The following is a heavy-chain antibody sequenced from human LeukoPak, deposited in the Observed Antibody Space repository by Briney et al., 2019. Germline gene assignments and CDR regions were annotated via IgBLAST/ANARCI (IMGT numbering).Heavy chain of an antibody. D-gene: IGHD3-10*01. J-gene: IGHJ4*02. V-gene: IGHV4-34*01. CDR2: INHSGST. CDR3: ARGYYGSGSYLD. CDR1: GGSFSGYY. Sequence: SETLSLTCAVYGGSFSGYYWSWIRQPPGKGLEWIGEINHSGSTNYNPSLKSRATISVDTSKNQFSLKLSSVTAADTAVYYCARGYYGSGSYLDWGQGTLVTVSS.